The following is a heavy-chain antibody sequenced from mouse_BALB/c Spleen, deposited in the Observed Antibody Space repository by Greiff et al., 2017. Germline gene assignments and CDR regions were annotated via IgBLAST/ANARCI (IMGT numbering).Heavy chain of an antibody. J-gene: IGHJ4*01. CDR1: GYAFTNYL. D-gene: IGHD2-14*01. Sequence: QVQLKQSGAELVRPGTSVKVSCKASGYAFTNYLIEWVKQRPGQGLEWIGVINPGSGGTNYNEKFKGKATLTADKSSSTAYMQLSSLTSDDSAVYFCARAYYRYDVAMDYWGQGTSVTVSS. CDR3: ARAYYRYDVAMDY. V-gene: IGHV1-54*01. CDR2: INPGSGGT.